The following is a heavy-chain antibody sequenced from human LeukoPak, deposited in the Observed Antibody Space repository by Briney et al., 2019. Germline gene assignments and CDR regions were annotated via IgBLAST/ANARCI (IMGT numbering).Heavy chain of an antibody. CDR3: AKWLGRSFDYTRSGFDY. J-gene: IGHJ4*02. D-gene: IGHD3-9*01. V-gene: IGHV3-23*01. CDR2: ISGSGGST. CDR1: GFTFSSYA. Sequence: GSVRVSCAASGFTFSSYAMSWVRQAPGQGLEWIAAISGSGGSTYYAESVKGRFPISRDNSKSTLYLQMNSLRAEDTAVYYCAKWLGRSFDYTRSGFDYWGQGTLVTVSS.